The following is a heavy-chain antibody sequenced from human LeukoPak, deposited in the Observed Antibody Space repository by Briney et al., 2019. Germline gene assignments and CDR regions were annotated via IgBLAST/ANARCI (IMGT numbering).Heavy chain of an antibody. CDR3: ARRIGNSDAFDI. D-gene: IGHD4-23*01. CDR1: GDSVASNSAA. CDR2: TYYRSKWYN. Sequence: TSQTLSLTCSIPGDSVASNSAAWNWIRQSPSRDLEWLGRTYYRSKWYNDYAVSVKSRITINPDTSKNQFSLQLNSVTPEDTAVYYCARRIGNSDAFDIWGQGTMVTVSS. V-gene: IGHV6-1*01. J-gene: IGHJ3*02.